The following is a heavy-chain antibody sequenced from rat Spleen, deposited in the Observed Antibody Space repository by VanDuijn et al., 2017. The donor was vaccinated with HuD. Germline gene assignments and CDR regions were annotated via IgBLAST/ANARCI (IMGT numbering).Heavy chain of an antibody. Sequence: EVQLVESGGGLVQPGRSLKLSCVASGFTFSDYYMVWVRQAPGKGLEWVASITNTGGSIYYPDSVKGRFTISRDNAQNTLYLQMNSLRSEDTATYYCTKESLQWSFDYWGQGVMVTVSS. CDR1: GFTFSDYY. V-gene: IGHV5-31*01. CDR2: ITNTGGSI. CDR3: TKESLQWSFDY. D-gene: IGHD1-1*01. J-gene: IGHJ2*01.